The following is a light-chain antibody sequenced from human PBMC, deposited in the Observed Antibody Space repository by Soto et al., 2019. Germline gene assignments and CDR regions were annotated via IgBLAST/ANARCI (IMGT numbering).Light chain of an antibody. CDR2: GAS. V-gene: IGKV3-20*01. Sequence: EIVLTQSPGTLSLSPGERATLSCRASQSVSSSYLAWYPQKPGQAPRLLIYGASSRATGIPDRFSGSGSGTDFTLTISRLEPEDFAVYYCQQYGSSPETFGGGTKLEIK. CDR3: QQYGSSPET. J-gene: IGKJ4*01. CDR1: QSVSSSY.